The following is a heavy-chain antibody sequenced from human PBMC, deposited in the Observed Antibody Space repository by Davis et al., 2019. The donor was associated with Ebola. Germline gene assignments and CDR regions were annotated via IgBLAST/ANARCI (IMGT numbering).Heavy chain of an antibody. J-gene: IGHJ6*02. Sequence: AASVKVSCKASGGTFSSYAISWVRQAPGQGLEWMGGIIPIFGTANYAQKFQGRVTITADKSTSTAYMELSSLRSEDTAVYYCARAPGYCSSTSCEAPWLDYYYYGMDVWGQGTTVTVSS. CDR2: IIPIFGTA. CDR3: ARAPGYCSSTSCEAPWLDYYYYGMDV. D-gene: IGHD2-2*01. V-gene: IGHV1-69*06. CDR1: GGTFSSYA.